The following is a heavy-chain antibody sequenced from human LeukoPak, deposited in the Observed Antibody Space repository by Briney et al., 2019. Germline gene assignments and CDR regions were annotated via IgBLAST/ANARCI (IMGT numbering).Heavy chain of an antibody. CDR3: ARHPGLAHPNFDY. J-gene: IGHJ4*02. Sequence: NSSETLSLTCTVSGGSISSSSYYWGWIRQPPGKGLEWIGSIYYSGSTYYNPSLKSRVTISVDTSKNQFSLKLSSVTAADTAVYYCARHPGLAHPNFDYWGQGTLVTVSS. D-gene: IGHD6-19*01. CDR2: IYYSGST. CDR1: GGSISSSSYY. V-gene: IGHV4-39*01.